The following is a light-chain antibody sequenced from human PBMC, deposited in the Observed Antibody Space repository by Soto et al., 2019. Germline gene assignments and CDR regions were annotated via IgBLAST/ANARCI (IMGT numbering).Light chain of an antibody. J-gene: IGKJ4*01. CDR2: GAS. V-gene: IGKV3-15*01. CDR1: QSISDT. CDR3: QQRGVWPLT. Sequence: EIVMTQSPATLSVSPGGRATLSCRASQSISDTLAWYQQKPGQAPRLLIYGASTRAPGFPARFSGSGSGTDFTLTISGLEPEDFAVYYCQQRGVWPLTFGGGTEVDI.